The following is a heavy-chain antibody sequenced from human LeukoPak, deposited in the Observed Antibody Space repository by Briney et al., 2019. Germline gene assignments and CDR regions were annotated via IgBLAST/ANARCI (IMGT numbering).Heavy chain of an antibody. V-gene: IGHV3-33*01. D-gene: IGHD3-10*01. CDR2: IWYDGSNK. CDR3: ARDAQPRITMVRGVSVPTSY. CDR1: GFTFSSYG. Sequence: GGSLRLSCAASGFTFSSYGMHWVRQAPGKGLEWVAVIWYDGSNKYYADSVKGRFTISRDNSKNTLYLLMNSLRAEDTAVYYCARDAQPRITMVRGVSVPTSYWGQGTLVTVSS. J-gene: IGHJ4*02.